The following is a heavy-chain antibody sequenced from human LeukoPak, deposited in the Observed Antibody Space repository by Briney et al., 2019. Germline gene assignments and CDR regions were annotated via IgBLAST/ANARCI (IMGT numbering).Heavy chain of an antibody. CDR1: GFTFSNYA. Sequence: PGGSLRLSCAASGFTFSNYALHWVRQAPGKGLEWVAVISYDGSNKFYADSVRGRFTISRDNSKNTLLLQMNSLRPEDTAVYYCARGPDYDILADYFDYWGQGTLVTVSS. CDR2: ISYDGSNK. D-gene: IGHD3-9*01. V-gene: IGHV3-30*04. CDR3: ARGPDYDILADYFDY. J-gene: IGHJ4*02.